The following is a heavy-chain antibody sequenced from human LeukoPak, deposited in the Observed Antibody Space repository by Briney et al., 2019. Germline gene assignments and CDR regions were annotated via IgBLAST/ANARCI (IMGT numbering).Heavy chain of an antibody. CDR2: INYSGNA. D-gene: IGHD2-2*01. CDR3: GRTGVVPAAHFDY. CDR1: GGSITSTSYC. Sequence: NPSETLSLTCSVSGGSITSTSYCWGWIRQSPGRGLEWIGIINYSGNAYYNPSLKSRVTISVDTSKNQFSLEMTSVTAVDTAVYYCGRTGVVPAAHFDYWGQGTLVTVSS. J-gene: IGHJ4*02. V-gene: IGHV4-39*01.